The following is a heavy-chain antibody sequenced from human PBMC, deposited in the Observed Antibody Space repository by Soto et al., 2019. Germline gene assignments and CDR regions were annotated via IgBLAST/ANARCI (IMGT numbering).Heavy chain of an antibody. V-gene: IGHV1-46*03. D-gene: IGHD2-15*01. CDR1: GYTFTSYY. CDR3: ARVYCSDGSCYSVDY. J-gene: IGHJ4*02. Sequence: ASVKVSCKASGYTFTSYYFHWVRQAPGQGLEWMGIINPSGDSTYAQKFQGRVTMTRDTSTSTVYMELSSLRSEDTAVYYCARVYCSDGSCYSVDYWGQGTLVTVSS. CDR2: INPSGDST.